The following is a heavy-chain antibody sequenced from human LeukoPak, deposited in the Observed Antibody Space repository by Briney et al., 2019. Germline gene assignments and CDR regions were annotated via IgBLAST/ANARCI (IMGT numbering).Heavy chain of an antibody. D-gene: IGHD3-22*01. V-gene: IGHV4-39*01. CDR1: GGSISSSSYY. CDR2: IYYSGST. CDR3: AATYYYDSSGYYSGIQYYFDY. J-gene: IGHJ4*02. Sequence: SETLSLTCTVSGGSISSSSYYWGWIRQPPGKGLEWIGSIYYSGSTYYNPSLKSRVTISVDTSKNQFSLKLSSVTAADTAVYYCAATYYYDSSGYYSGIQYYFDYWGQGTLVTVSS.